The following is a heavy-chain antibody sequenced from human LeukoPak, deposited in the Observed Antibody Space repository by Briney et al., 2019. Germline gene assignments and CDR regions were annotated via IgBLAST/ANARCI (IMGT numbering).Heavy chain of an antibody. CDR3: ARYYYYMGV. J-gene: IGHJ6*03. CDR1: GASTSGYY. Sequence: SETLSLTCTVSGASTSGYYWSWIRQPPGKGLEWIGYVYYSGSTNYNPSLKGRVTISIDTSKNQFSLNLTSVTAADTAVYYCARYYYYMGVWGKGTTVTVSS. CDR2: VYYSGST. V-gene: IGHV4-59*01.